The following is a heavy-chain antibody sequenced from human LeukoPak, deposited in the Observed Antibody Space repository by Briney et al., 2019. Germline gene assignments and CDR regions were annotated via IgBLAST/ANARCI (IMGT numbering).Heavy chain of an antibody. CDR3: AKAPTYYYDSSGYYYYSY. Sequence: RPGGPLRLSCAASGFTFSSYAMSWVRQAPGKGLEWVSAISGSGGSTYYADSVKGRFTISRDNSKNTLYLQMNSLRAEDTAVYYCAKAPTYYYDSSGYYYYSYWGQGTLVTVSS. D-gene: IGHD3-22*01. CDR1: GFTFSSYA. CDR2: ISGSGGST. J-gene: IGHJ4*02. V-gene: IGHV3-23*01.